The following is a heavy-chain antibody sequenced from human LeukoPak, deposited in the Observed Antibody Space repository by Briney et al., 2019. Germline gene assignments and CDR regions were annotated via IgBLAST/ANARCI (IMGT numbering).Heavy chain of an antibody. V-gene: IGHV3-30-3*01. CDR1: GFTFNNFA. Sequence: GMSLRLSCAASGFTFNNFARRWFRQAPGKGLEWVAVTSSDGSNKFYADSVKSRFTTSRDNSKNPVYLQMSTTRAEDTALYYCAGLYGSGSNYKDYWGQGTLVTVSS. J-gene: IGHJ4*02. CDR2: TSSDGSNK. D-gene: IGHD3-10*01. CDR3: AGLYGSGSNYKDY.